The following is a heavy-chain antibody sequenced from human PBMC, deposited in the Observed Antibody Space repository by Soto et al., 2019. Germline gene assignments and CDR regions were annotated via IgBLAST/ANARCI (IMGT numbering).Heavy chain of an antibody. CDR3: ARGPYGSGSYYYYYYYGMDV. J-gene: IGHJ6*02. CDR1: GGSISSGDYY. D-gene: IGHD3-10*01. V-gene: IGHV4-30-4*01. Sequence: PSETLSLTCTVSGGSISSGDYYWSWIRQPPGKGLEWIGYIYYSGSTYYDPSLKSRVTISVDTSKNQFSLKLSSVTAADTAVYYCARGPYGSGSYYYYYYYGMDVWGQGTTVTVSS. CDR2: IYYSGST.